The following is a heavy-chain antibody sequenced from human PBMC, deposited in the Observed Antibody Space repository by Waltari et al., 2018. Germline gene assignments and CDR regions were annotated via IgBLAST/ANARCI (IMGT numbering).Heavy chain of an antibody. CDR1: GFNFRDSA. V-gene: IGHV3-73*01. Sequence: ELQLMEFGGGLVQPGGSLKLSCAASGFNFRDSAMHWVRRPPGKGLRWVGRIRMKTSAYATAYGASVTGMFTISRDDSMNTAYLQMNSLKIEDTATYYCTRSPDADCATSDCANWFDPWGQGTLVTVSS. D-gene: IGHD1-26*01. J-gene: IGHJ5*02. CDR3: TRSPDADCATSDCANWFDP. CDR2: IRMKTSAYAT.